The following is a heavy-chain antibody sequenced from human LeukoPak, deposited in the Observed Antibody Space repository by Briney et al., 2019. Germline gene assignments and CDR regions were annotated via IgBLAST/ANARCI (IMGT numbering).Heavy chain of an antibody. Sequence: GGSLRLSCAASGFTFSSYSMNWVRQAPGKGLEGVSYIRSSSSTIYYADSVKGRFTISRDNAKNSLYLQMNSLRAEDTAVYYCARTGSGSYYKSFYFDYWGQGTLVTVSS. V-gene: IGHV3-48*04. D-gene: IGHD3-10*01. J-gene: IGHJ4*02. CDR1: GFTFSSYS. CDR2: IRSSSSTI. CDR3: ARTGSGSYYKSFYFDY.